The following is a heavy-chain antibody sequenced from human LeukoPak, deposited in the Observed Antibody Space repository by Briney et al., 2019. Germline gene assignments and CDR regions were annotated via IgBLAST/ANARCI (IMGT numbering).Heavy chain of an antibody. Sequence: SETLSLTCTVSGGSISSGDYYWSWIRQPPGKGLEWIGYIYYSGSTYYNPSLKSRVTISIDTSKNQFSLKLSSVTAADTAVYYCARVGSGWFVDYWGQGTLVTVSS. CDR1: GGSISSGDYY. CDR3: ARVGSGWFVDY. V-gene: IGHV4-30-4*01. CDR2: IYYSGST. J-gene: IGHJ4*02. D-gene: IGHD6-19*01.